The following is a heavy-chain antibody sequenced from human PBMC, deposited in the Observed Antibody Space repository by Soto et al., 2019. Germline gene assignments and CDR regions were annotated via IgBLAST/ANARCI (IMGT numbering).Heavy chain of an antibody. V-gene: IGHV4-59*08. J-gene: IGHJ5*01. CDR3: ATSEYSSLSVNWFDP. CDR1: GGSFSGYY. D-gene: IGHD5-12*01. CDR2: IYYSGST. Sequence: SETLSLTCAVYGGSFSGYYWSWIRQPPGKGLEWIGYIYYSGSTNYNPSLKSRVTISVDTSKNQFSLRLRSVTAADTAVYYCATSEYSSLSVNWFDPRGQGTRVTVSS.